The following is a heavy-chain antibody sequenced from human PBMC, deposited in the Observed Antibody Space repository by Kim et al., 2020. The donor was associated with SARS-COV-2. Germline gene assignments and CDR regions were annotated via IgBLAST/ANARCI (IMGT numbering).Heavy chain of an antibody. CDR2: ISWNIGSI. Sequence: GGSLRLSCAASGFTFGDYAMHWVRQAPGKGLEWVSGISWNIGSIGYADSVKGRVTISRDNAKNSLYLQMNSLRAEDTALYYCAKDTNGDPRWFDPWGQGTLVTVSS. D-gene: IGHD2-8*01. CDR3: AKDTNGDPRWFDP. V-gene: IGHV3-9*01. J-gene: IGHJ5*02. CDR1: GFTFGDYA.